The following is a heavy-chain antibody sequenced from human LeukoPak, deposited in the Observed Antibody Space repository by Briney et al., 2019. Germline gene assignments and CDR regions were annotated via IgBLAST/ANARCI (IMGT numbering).Heavy chain of an antibody. Sequence: GGSLRLSCAASGFTFDDYAMHWVRQAPGKGLEWVSLISGDGGSTYYADSVKGRFTISRDNSKNSLYLQMNSLRAEDTAVYYCARDLPRGGYYYGSGIHGMDVWGQGTTVTVSS. CDR3: ARDLPRGGYYYGSGIHGMDV. D-gene: IGHD3-10*01. V-gene: IGHV3-43*02. CDR1: GFTFDDYA. J-gene: IGHJ6*02. CDR2: ISGDGGST.